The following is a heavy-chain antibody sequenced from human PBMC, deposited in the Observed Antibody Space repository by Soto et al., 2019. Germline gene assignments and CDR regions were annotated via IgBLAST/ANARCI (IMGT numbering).Heavy chain of an antibody. CDR2: IYYSGST. V-gene: IGHV4-31*03. Sequence: PSETLSLTCTVSGGSISSGGYYWSWIRQHPGKGLEWIGYIYYSGSTYYNPSLKSRVTISVDTSKNQFSLKLSSVTAADTAVYYCAREMYYDSSGYYYFDYWGQGTLVTVS. J-gene: IGHJ4*02. D-gene: IGHD3-22*01. CDR3: AREMYYDSSGYYYFDY. CDR1: GGSISSGGYY.